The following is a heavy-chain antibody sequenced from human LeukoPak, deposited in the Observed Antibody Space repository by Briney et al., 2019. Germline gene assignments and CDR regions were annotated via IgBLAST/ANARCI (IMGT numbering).Heavy chain of an antibody. Sequence: SETLSLTCAVYGGSFSGYYWSWIRQPPGKGLEWSGEINHSGSTNYNPSLKSRVTISVDTSKNQFSLKLSSVTAADTAVYYCARGRGVPWDTAMVTLFDYWGQGTLVTVSS. D-gene: IGHD5-18*01. V-gene: IGHV4-34*01. CDR1: GGSFSGYY. J-gene: IGHJ4*02. CDR2: INHSGST. CDR3: ARGRGVPWDTAMVTLFDY.